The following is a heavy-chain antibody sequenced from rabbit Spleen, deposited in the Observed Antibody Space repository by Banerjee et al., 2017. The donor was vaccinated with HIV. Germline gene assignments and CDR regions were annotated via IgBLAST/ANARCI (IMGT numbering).Heavy chain of an antibody. V-gene: IGHV1S40*01. CDR2: INSVTYKS. CDR3: ARDLPGVIGWNFDL. J-gene: IGHJ6*01. Sequence: QSLEESGGGLVKPGASLTLTCKASGFSFNSGYDMCWVRQAPGKGLECIACINSVTYKSVYAKWAKGPFTISRSTSLNTVTLQMTRVTAADTATYFCARDLPGVIGWNFDLWGPGTLVTVS. D-gene: IGHD1-1*01. CDR1: GFSFNSGYD.